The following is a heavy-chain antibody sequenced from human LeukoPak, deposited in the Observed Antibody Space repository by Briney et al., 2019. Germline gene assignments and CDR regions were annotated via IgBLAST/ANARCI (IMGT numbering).Heavy chain of an antibody. CDR1: GFTFSNAW. Sequence: GGSLRLSCAASGFTFSNAWMSWVRQAPGKGPEWVGRIKSKTDGGTTDYAAPVKGRFTISRDDSKNTVYLQMNSLRAEDTAVYYCTTAAEYNYDSSAYYQYDYWGQGTLVTVSS. CDR3: TTAAEYNYDSSAYYQYDY. V-gene: IGHV3-15*01. CDR2: IKSKTDGGTT. J-gene: IGHJ4*02. D-gene: IGHD3-22*01.